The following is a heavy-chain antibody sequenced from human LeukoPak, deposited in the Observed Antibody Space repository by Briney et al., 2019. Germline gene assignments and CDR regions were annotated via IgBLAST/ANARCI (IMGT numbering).Heavy chain of an antibody. CDR2: IYYSGST. D-gene: IGHD1-26*01. J-gene: IGHJ4*02. Sequence: TSETLSLTCTVSGASINSNDYYWGWIRQPPGKGLEWIGSIYYSGSTYYNPSLKSRVTISVDTSKNQFSLKLITVTAADTAVYYCARGVTGGSYEIDYWGQGTLVTVSS. CDR1: GASINSNDYY. V-gene: IGHV4-39*07. CDR3: ARGVTGGSYEIDY.